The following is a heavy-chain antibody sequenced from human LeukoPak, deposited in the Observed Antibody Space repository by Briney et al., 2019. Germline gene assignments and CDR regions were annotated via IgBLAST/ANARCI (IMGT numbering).Heavy chain of an antibody. Sequence: ASVTVSCTASGYTFTSCDINWVRQATGQGLEWMGWMNPSSGNTGYGQSFQGRITMSRDISIGTAYMELSNLTSEDTAIYYCTRGSSDRRDNWGQGTLVTVSA. CDR3: TRGSSDRRDN. J-gene: IGHJ4*02. D-gene: IGHD2-21*02. CDR1: GYTFTSCD. V-gene: IGHV1-8*01. CDR2: MNPSSGNT.